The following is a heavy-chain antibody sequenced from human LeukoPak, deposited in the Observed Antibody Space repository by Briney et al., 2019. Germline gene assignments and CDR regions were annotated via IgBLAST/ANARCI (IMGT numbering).Heavy chain of an antibody. V-gene: IGHV4-34*01. Sequence: PSETLSRTCAVYGGSFSGYYWSWIRQPPGKGLEWIGEISHSGSTNYNPSLKSRVTISVDTSKNQFSLKLSSVTAADTAVYYCAQSLGSSDWMGNWFDRWGQGMLVTVSS. D-gene: IGHD6-13*01. CDR3: AQSLGSSDWMGNWFDR. J-gene: IGHJ5*02. CDR2: ISHSGST. CDR1: GGSFSGYY.